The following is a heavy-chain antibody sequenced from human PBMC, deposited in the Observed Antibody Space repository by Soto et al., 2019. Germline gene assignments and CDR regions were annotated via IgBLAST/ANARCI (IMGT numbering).Heavy chain of an antibody. CDR3: ARFMVATFDNFDY. V-gene: IGHV1-69*13. Sequence: ASVKVSCKASGGTFSSYAISWVRQAPGQGLEWMGGIIPIFGTANYAQKFQGRVTITADESTSTAYMELSSLRSEDTAVYYCARFMVATFDNFDYWGHGTRVTVSS. J-gene: IGHJ4*01. CDR2: IIPIFGTA. D-gene: IGHD1-26*01. CDR1: GGTFSSYA.